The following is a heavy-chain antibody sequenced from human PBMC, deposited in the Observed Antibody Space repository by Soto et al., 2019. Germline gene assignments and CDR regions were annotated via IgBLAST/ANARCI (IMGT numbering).Heavy chain of an antibody. J-gene: IGHJ4*02. V-gene: IGHV1-18*01. Sequence: GASVKASCKASGYTFTSYGISWVRQAPGQGLEWMGWISAYNGNTNYAQKLQGRVTMTTDTSTGTAYMELRSLRSDDTAVYYCARDRSYDSSGYYYVWGQGTLVTAPQ. CDR2: ISAYNGNT. CDR1: GYTFTSYG. D-gene: IGHD3-22*01. CDR3: ARDRSYDSSGYYYV.